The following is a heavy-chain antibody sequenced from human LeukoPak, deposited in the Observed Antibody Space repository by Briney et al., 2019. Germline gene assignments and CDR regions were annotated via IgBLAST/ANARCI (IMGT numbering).Heavy chain of an antibody. CDR2: ISAYNGNT. V-gene: IGHV1-18*04. CDR1: GYTFTGYY. CDR3: ARVYGPPYDSSGYPPGY. Sequence: ASVKVSCKASGYTFTGYYMHWVRQAPGQGLEWMGWISAYNGNTNYAQKLQGRVTMTTDTSTSTAYMELRSLRSDDTAVYYCARVYGPPYDSSGYPPGYWGQGTLVTVSS. D-gene: IGHD3-22*01. J-gene: IGHJ4*02.